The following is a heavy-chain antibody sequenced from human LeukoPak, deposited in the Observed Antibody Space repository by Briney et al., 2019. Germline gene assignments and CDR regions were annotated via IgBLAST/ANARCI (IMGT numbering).Heavy chain of an antibody. Sequence: SQTLSLTCTVSGGSISSGSYYWSWIRQPAGKGLEWIGRIYTSGSTNYNPSLKSRVTISVDTSKNQFSLKLSSVTAADTAVYYCAXDHCGGDCYSXWFDPWGQGTXXTXSS. D-gene: IGHD2-21*02. CDR2: IYTSGST. J-gene: IGHJ5*02. CDR3: AXDHCGGDCYSXWFDP. CDR1: GGSISSGSYY. V-gene: IGHV4-61*02.